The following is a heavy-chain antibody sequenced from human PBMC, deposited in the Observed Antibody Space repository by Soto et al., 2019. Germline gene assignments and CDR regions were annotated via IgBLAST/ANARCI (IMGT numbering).Heavy chain of an antibody. CDR3: ATAVAGAY. D-gene: IGHD6-19*01. CDR2: ISSSGDGT. V-gene: IGHV3-23*01. J-gene: IGHJ4*01. Sequence: PGGSLRLSCAASGVTFNSYAMTWVRQAPGKGLEWVSIISSSGDGTYYVDSVKGRFTISRDNSKSTLSLHINSLRSDDTALYYCATAVAGAYWGHGTLVTVSS. CDR1: GVTFNSYA.